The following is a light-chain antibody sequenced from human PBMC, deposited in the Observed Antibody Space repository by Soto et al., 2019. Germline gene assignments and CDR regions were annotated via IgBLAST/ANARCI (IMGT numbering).Light chain of an antibody. Sequence: QSVLTQPPSVSAAPGQKVTITCSGSASNIGSHYVSWYHQVPGTAPKLLIYDNNQRPSGIPDRFSGSKSGTSATLGITGLQIGDEADYYCVTWDNSLNTGGVVFGGGTKLTVL. J-gene: IGLJ2*01. CDR2: DNN. V-gene: IGLV1-51*01. CDR1: ASNIGSHY. CDR3: VTWDNSLNTGGVV.